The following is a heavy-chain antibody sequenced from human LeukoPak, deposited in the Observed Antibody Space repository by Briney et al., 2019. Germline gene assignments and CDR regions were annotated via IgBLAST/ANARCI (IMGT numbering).Heavy chain of an antibody. Sequence: PGGSLSPSCAASGFTFSSFAMSWVRQAPGKGLEWVSGISGSGGTTYNTDSVKGRFTISRDYAKNTLYLQMNSLRAEDTAVYYCAKDREVVITFVNDFWGQGTLVTVSS. J-gene: IGHJ4*02. V-gene: IGHV3-23*01. CDR3: AKDREVVITFVNDF. CDR2: ISGSGGTT. D-gene: IGHD3-22*01. CDR1: GFTFSSFA.